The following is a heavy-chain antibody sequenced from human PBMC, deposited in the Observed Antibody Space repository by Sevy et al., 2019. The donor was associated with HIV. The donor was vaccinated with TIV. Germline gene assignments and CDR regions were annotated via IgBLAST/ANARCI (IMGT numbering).Heavy chain of an antibody. CDR2: ISYDGSNK. CDR3: ARDQGSVITYGMDV. Sequence: VGSLRLSCAASGFTFSSYAMHWVRQAPGKGLEWVAVISYDGSNKYYADSVKGRFTISRDNSKNTLYLQMNSLRAEDTAVYYCARDQGSVITYGMDVWGQGTTVTVSS. V-gene: IGHV3-30*04. CDR1: GFTFSSYA. J-gene: IGHJ6*02. D-gene: IGHD3-22*01.